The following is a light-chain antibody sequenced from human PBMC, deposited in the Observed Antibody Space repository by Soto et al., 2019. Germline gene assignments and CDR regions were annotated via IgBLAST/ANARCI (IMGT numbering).Light chain of an antibody. V-gene: IGLV2-11*01. CDR2: DVT. Sequence: QSALTQPRSVSGSPGQSVTISCTGPSSDVGGLHSVSWYQQRPGTAPKLMIFDVTKRPSGVPDRFSGSKSDNTASLTISGLHPEDEADYCCSYAGRHVFVFGTGTKVTVL. J-gene: IGLJ1*01. CDR1: SSDVGGLHS. CDR3: CSYAGRHVFV.